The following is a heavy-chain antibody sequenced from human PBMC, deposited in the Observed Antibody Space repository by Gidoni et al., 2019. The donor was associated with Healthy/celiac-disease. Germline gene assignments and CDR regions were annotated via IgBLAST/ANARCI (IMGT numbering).Heavy chain of an antibody. CDR1: GGTFSSYA. CDR2: IIPIFGTA. Sequence: QVQLVQSGAEVKKPGSSVKVSCKASGGTFSSYAISWVRQAPGQGLEWMGGIIPIFGTANYAQKFQGRVTITADESTSTAYMELSSLRSEDTAVYYCARPYCSSTSCYHYYYYYGMDVWGQGTTVTVSS. D-gene: IGHD2-2*01. V-gene: IGHV1-69*01. J-gene: IGHJ6*02. CDR3: ARPYCSSTSCYHYYYYYGMDV.